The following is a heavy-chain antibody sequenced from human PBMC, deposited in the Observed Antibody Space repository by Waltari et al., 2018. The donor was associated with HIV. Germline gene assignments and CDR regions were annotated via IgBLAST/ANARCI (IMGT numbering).Heavy chain of an antibody. V-gene: IGHV3-7*01. CDR3: ARDWGRY. D-gene: IGHD3-16*01. CDR1: GFTFSSYW. Sequence: EVQLVESGGGLVQPGGSLRLSCAASGFTFSSYWMSWVRQAPGKGLEWVANIKQDGSEEFYVDSVKGRFTISRDNANNSLFLQMNSLRGEDTAVYYCARDWGRYWGQGTLVTVSS. CDR2: IKQDGSEE. J-gene: IGHJ4*02.